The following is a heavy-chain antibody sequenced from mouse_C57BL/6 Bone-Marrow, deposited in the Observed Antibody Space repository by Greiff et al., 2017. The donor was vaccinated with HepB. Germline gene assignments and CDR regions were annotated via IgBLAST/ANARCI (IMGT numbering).Heavy chain of an antibody. V-gene: IGHV5-4*01. Sequence: EVKLMESGGGLVKPGGSLKLSCAASGFTFSSYAMSWVRQTPEKRLEWVATISDGGSYTYYPDNVKGRFTISRDNAKNNLYLQMSHLKSEDTAMYYCAREGIYPWFAYWGQGTLVTVSA. D-gene: IGHD2-1*01. CDR2: ISDGGSYT. CDR3: AREGIYPWFAY. CDR1: GFTFSSYA. J-gene: IGHJ3*01.